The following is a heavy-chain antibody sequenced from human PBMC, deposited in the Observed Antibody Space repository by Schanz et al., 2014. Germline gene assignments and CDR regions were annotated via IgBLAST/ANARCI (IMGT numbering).Heavy chain of an antibody. CDR2: VSSSSSYT. Sequence: QVQLVESGGGLVKPGGSLRLSCAASGFTFSDYYMSWIRQAPGKGLEWVSYVSSSSSYTHYADSVKGRFTISRDNSKSTLYLQMNSLRAEDTAVYYCVRDSFFAFDYWGQGTPITVSS. D-gene: IGHD3-3*01. CDR3: VRDSFFAFDY. CDR1: GFTFSDYY. J-gene: IGHJ4*02. V-gene: IGHV3-11*06.